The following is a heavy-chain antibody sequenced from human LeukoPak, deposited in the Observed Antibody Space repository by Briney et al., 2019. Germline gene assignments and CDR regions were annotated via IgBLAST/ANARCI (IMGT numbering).Heavy chain of an antibody. CDR3: ARTFYYGPGRARYMDV. CDR1: GGTFSSYA. D-gene: IGHD3-10*01. Sequence: GASVKVSCKASGGTFSSYAISWVRQAPGQGLEWMGWINPNSGGTNYAQKFQGRVTMTRDTSISTAYMELSRLRSDDTAMYYCARTFYYGPGRARYMDVWGKGTTVTVSS. CDR2: INPNSGGT. J-gene: IGHJ6*03. V-gene: IGHV1-2*02.